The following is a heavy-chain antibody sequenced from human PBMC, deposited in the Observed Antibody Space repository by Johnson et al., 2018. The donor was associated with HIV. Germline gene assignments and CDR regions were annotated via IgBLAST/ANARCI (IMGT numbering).Heavy chain of an antibody. D-gene: IGHD3-3*01. J-gene: IGHJ3*02. V-gene: IGHV3-15*01. Sequence: VQLVESGGGLVKPGGSVRLSCAVSGFTFTDAWMSWVRQAPGKGLEWVGRIKRKTDGGTTDYAAPVKGRFSISRDDSKNTVYLQMNSLRAEDTAVHYCARERWSSYFGAFDIWGQGTMVT. CDR2: IKRKTDGGTT. CDR3: ARERWSSYFGAFDI. CDR1: GFTFTDAW.